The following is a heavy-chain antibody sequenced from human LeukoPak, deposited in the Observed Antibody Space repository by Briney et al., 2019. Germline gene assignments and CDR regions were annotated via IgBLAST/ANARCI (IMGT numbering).Heavy chain of an antibody. V-gene: IGHV4-31*03. CDR2: IYYSGST. CDR3: ARGTTSRSQNYYYYYGMDV. Sequence: SQTLSLTCTVSGGSISSGGYYWSWLRQHPGKGLEWIGYIYYSGSTYYNPSLKSRVTISVDTSKNQFSLKLSSVTAADTAVYYCARGTTSRSQNYYYYYGMDVWGQGTTVTVSS. J-gene: IGHJ6*02. CDR1: GGSISSGGYY. D-gene: IGHD1-1*01.